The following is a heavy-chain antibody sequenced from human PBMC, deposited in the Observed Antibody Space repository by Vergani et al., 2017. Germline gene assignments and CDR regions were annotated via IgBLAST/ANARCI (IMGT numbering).Heavy chain of an antibody. J-gene: IGHJ5*02. CDR2: INHSGST. Sequence: QVQLQQWGAGLLKPSETLSLTCAVYGGSFSGYYWSWIRQPPGKGLEWIGEINHSGSTNYTPSLKSRVTISVDTAKNQFSLKLSAVTAADTAGDYCARDRGQHSTMVRGVISNWFDPWGQGTLVTVSS. V-gene: IGHV4-34*01. D-gene: IGHD3-10*01. CDR1: GGSFSGYY. CDR3: ARDRGQHSTMVRGVISNWFDP.